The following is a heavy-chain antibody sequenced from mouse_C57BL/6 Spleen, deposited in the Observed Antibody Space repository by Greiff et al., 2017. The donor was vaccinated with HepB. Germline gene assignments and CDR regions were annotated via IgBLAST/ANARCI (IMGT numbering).Heavy chain of an antibody. J-gene: IGHJ2*01. CDR1: GYTFTDYY. Sequence: VQLQQSGPELVKPGASVKISCKASGYTFTDYYMNWVKQSHGKSLEWIGDINPNNGGTSYNQKFKGKATLTVDKSSSTAYMELRSLTSEDSAVYYCARDGHYFDYWGQGTTLTVSS. V-gene: IGHV1-26*01. CDR3: ARDGHYFDY. CDR2: INPNNGGT. D-gene: IGHD2-3*01.